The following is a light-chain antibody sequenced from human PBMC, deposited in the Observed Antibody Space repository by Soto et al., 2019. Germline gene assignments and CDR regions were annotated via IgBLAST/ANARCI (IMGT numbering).Light chain of an antibody. J-gene: IGKJ2*01. V-gene: IGKV3-20*01. CDR3: QQYGNSPRT. CDR1: QIVTNSY. Sequence: ESVLTQSPGTLSLSPGERATLSCRASQIVTNSYLAWYQQKPGQAPRLLIYGASSRATGIPDRFSGSGSGTDFTLTISRLEPEDFAVYYCQQYGNSPRTFGQGTKLVIK. CDR2: GAS.